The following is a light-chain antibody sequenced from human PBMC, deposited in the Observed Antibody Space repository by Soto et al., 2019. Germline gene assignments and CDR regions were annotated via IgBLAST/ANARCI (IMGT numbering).Light chain of an antibody. Sequence: SSELTQPPSVSVSPGQTATITCSGDQLGDKYVCWYQQKPGQAPLLVIYQDRRRPSGIPERFSGSNSGNTATLTISGTQAMDEADYYCQAWDNSPHVVFGGGTKLTVL. V-gene: IGLV3-1*01. CDR1: QLGDKY. CDR2: QDR. J-gene: IGLJ2*01. CDR3: QAWDNSPHVV.